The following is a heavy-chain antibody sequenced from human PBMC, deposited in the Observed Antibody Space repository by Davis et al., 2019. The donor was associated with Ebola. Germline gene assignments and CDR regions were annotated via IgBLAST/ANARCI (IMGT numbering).Heavy chain of an antibody. CDR1: GFTFSDYY. CDR3: ARELSASCYRCHGLDV. V-gene: IGHV3-74*01. CDR2: INTDGSST. J-gene: IGHJ6*02. Sequence: PGGSLRLSCAASGFTFSDYYMSWIRQAPGKGLVWVSRINTDGSSTSYADSVKGRFTISRDKSQNTLYLQMSSLRAEDTAVYYCARELSASCYRCHGLDVWGQGTTVTVSS. D-gene: IGHD2-2*02.